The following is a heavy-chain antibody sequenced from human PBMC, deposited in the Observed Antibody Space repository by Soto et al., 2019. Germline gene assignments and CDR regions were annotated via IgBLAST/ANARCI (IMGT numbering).Heavy chain of an antibody. D-gene: IGHD7-27*01. CDR3: ARELTGDYHWFDP. CDR1: GGSISSYY. Sequence: SETLSLTCTVSGGSISSYYWSWIRQPPGKGLEWIGYIYYSGSTNYNPSLKSRVTISVDTSKNQFSLKLSSVTAADTAVYYCARELTGDYHWFDPWGQGTLVTVSS. CDR2: IYYSGST. J-gene: IGHJ5*02. V-gene: IGHV4-59*01.